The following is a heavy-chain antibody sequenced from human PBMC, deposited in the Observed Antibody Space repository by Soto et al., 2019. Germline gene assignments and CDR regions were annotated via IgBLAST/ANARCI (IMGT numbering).Heavy chain of an antibody. CDR1: SGYISNYY. Sequence: QVQLQESGPGLVKPSETLSLTCTVSSGYISNYYWSWIRQPPGKGLEWFGYIFYSGNNNYSPSLRSRVTISVDTSKNQFSLKLSSVTAADTAVYYCARSFGAKRALDYWGQGTLVTVSS. D-gene: IGHD3-10*01. CDR3: ARSFGAKRALDY. CDR2: IFYSGNN. V-gene: IGHV4-59*01. J-gene: IGHJ4*02.